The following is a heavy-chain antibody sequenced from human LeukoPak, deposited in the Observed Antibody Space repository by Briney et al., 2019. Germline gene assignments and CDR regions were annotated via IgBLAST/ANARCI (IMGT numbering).Heavy chain of an antibody. Sequence: PGRSLRLSHTASGFTFGDYAMSWFRQAPGKGLGWVGFIRSKAYGGTTEYAASVKGRFTISRDDSKSIAYLQMNSLKNEDTAVYYCTREEVLLWFGGQGTLVTVSS. CDR2: IRSKAYGGTT. D-gene: IGHD3-10*01. CDR3: TREEVLLWF. J-gene: IGHJ4*02. V-gene: IGHV3-49*03. CDR1: GFTFGDYA.